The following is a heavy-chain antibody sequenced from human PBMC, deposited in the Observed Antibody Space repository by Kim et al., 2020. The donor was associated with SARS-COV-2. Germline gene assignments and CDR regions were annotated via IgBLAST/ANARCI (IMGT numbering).Heavy chain of an antibody. Sequence: GGSLRLSCAASGFTFSSYWMSWVRQAPEKGLEWVANIKQDGSEKNYVDSVKGRFTISRDNAKNSVYLQMNSLRGEDSAVYYCARIGGSYGYWGQGTLVT. CDR2: IKQDGSEK. V-gene: IGHV3-7*01. CDR3: ARIGGSYGY. CDR1: GFTFSSYW. D-gene: IGHD1-26*01. J-gene: IGHJ4*02.